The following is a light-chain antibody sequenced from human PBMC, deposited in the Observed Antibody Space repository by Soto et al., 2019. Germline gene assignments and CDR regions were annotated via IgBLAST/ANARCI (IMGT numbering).Light chain of an antibody. V-gene: IGLV2-11*01. CDR1: SSDVGGYNY. CDR3: CSYAGSYTVV. J-gene: IGLJ2*01. CDR2: DVS. Sequence: QSVLTQPRSVSGSPGQSVTISCTGTSSDVGGYNYVSWYQQHPGKAPKLMIYDVSKRPSGVPDRFSGSKSGNTASLTISGLQAQDDADYYCCSYAGSYTVVFGGGTSLTVL.